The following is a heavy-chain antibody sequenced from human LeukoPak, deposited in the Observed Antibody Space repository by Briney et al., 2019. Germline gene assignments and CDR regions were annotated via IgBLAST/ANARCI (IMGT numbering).Heavy chain of an antibody. V-gene: IGHV4-30-4*08. CDR3: ARHMGLGYTYFYPYFDY. Sequence: SETLSLTCSVSGGSISSGAYYWSWIRQFPGRGLEWIAYIYHTGNTYYNPSLKSRVTISVDTSKNQFSLKLSSVTAADTAVYYCARHMGLGYTYFYPYFDYWGQGTLVTVSS. D-gene: IGHD1-1*01. J-gene: IGHJ4*01. CDR2: IYHTGNT. CDR1: GGSISSGAYY.